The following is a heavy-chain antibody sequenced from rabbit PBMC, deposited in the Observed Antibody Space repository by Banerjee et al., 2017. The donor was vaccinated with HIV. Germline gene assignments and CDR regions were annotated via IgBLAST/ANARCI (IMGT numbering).Heavy chain of an antibody. CDR2: IYTGSGIT. CDR1: GFSFSSSYW. V-gene: IGHV1S45*01. D-gene: IGHD4-2*01. Sequence: QEQLVESGGGLVQPEGSLTLTCTASGFSFSSSYWIYWVRQAPGKGPEWIACIYTGSGITYYASWAKGRFTISKTSSTTVTLQMTSLTAADTATYFCARSIDAGSNSPFNLWGQGTLVTV. CDR3: ARSIDAGSNSPFNL. J-gene: IGHJ4*01.